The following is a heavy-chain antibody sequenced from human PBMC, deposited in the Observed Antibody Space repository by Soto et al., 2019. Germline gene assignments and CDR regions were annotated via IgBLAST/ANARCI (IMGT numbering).Heavy chain of an antibody. V-gene: IGHV1-69*01. D-gene: IGHD3-10*01. J-gene: IGHJ6*02. CDR2: IIPIFGTA. CDR3: ARNYGSGGYYTPDFWYYGMDV. CDR1: GGTFSSYA. Sequence: QVQLVQSGAEVKKPGSSVKVSCKASGGTFSSYAISWVRQAPGQGLEWMGGIIPIFGTANYAQKFQGRVTITADESTSTAYMELRRLRSEDTAVYYCARNYGSGGYYTPDFWYYGMDVWGQGTTVTVSS.